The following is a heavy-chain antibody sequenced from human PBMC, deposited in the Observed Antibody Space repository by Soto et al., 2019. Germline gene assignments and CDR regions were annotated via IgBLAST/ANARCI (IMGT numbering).Heavy chain of an antibody. Sequence: LRLSCAASGFTVSSNYMSWVRQAPGKGLEWVSVIYSGGSTYYADSVKGRFTISRDNSKNTLYLQMNSLRAEDTAVYYCASRKDTAMIRDAFDIWGQGTMVTVSS. V-gene: IGHV3-53*01. CDR3: ASRKDTAMIRDAFDI. D-gene: IGHD5-18*01. CDR1: GFTVSSNY. CDR2: IYSGGST. J-gene: IGHJ3*02.